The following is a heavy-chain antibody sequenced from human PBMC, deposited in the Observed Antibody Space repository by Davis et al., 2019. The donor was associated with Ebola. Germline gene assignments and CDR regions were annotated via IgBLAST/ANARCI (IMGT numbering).Heavy chain of an antibody. J-gene: IGHJ4*02. D-gene: IGHD7-27*01. CDR3: AREGNWGSRDDY. CDR1: GFTFSSYA. Sequence: GESLKISCAASGFTFSSYAMHWVRQAPGKGLEWVAVISYDGSNKYYADYVKGRFTISRDNAKNSLYLQMNSLRAEDTAVYYCAREGNWGSRDDYWGQGTLVTVSS. CDR2: ISYDGSNK. V-gene: IGHV3-30-3*01.